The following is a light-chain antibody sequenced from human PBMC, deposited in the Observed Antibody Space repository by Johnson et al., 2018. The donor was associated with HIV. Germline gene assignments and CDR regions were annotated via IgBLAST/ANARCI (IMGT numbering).Light chain of an antibody. Sequence: QSVLTQPPSVSAAPGQKVTISCSGSSSNIGNNRVSWYQQLPGTAPKLLIYDNNKRPSGIPDRFSGSKSGTSATLGITGLQTGDEADYYCGTWDSSLSAHVFGTGTKVTVL. CDR2: DNN. CDR3: GTWDSSLSAHV. J-gene: IGLJ1*01. CDR1: SSNIGNNR. V-gene: IGLV1-51*01.